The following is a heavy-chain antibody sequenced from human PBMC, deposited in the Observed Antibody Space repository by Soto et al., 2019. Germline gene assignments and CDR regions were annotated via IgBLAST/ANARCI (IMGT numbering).Heavy chain of an antibody. CDR2: IYHSGTT. D-gene: IGHD3-22*01. CDR3: ARGTYYYESSGSHWLDP. J-gene: IGHJ5*02. V-gene: IGHV4-4*02. CDR1: GGSISSSNW. Sequence: GPGPRFSSETLSLTCAVSGGSISSSNWWSWVRQPPGKGLEWIGEIYHSGTTNYNPSLKSRVTTSVDKSKNQFSLKLSSVTAADTAVYYCARGTYYYESSGSHWLDPWGQGTLVTVSS.